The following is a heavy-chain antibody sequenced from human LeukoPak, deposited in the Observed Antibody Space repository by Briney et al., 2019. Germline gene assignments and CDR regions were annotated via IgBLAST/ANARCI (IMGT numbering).Heavy chain of an antibody. CDR1: GYTFTSHD. CDR2: ISTYNGNT. D-gene: IGHD4-23*01. V-gene: IGHV1-18*01. Sequence: ASVKVSCKASGYTFTSHDISWVRQAPGQGLEWMGWISTYNGNTNYAQKLQGRVTMTTDTSTSTACMELRSLRSDDTAVYYCARWVDGGSRGTVRWFDPWGQGTLVTVSS. J-gene: IGHJ5*02. CDR3: ARWVDGGSRGTVRWFDP.